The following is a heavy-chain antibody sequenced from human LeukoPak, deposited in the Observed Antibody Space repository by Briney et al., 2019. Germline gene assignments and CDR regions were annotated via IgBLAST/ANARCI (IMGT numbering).Heavy chain of an antibody. J-gene: IGHJ4*02. CDR3: RIAVAGVVDY. V-gene: IGHV3-23*01. CDR2: ISGSGGST. Sequence: GGTLRPSCAASGFTFSSYGMSWVRQAPGKGLEWVSAISGSGGSTYYADSVKGRFTISRDNSKNTLYLQMNSLRAEDTAVYYCRIAVAGVVDYWGQGTLVTVSS. CDR1: GFTFSSYG. D-gene: IGHD6-19*01.